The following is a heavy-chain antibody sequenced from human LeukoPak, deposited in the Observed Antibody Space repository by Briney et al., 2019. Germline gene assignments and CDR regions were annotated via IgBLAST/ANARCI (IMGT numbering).Heavy chain of an antibody. CDR3: AKEWRFSSSWYQYYFDY. Sequence: GGSLRLSCAASGFTVSSYAMSWVRQAPGKGPEWISAISGSGGSKYYADSVKGRFTNSRDTSTNTLYLQLNSLRVDDTAVYFCAKEWRFSSSWYQYYFDYWGQGTLVTVSS. J-gene: IGHJ4*02. V-gene: IGHV3-23*01. CDR1: GFTVSSYA. CDR2: ISGSGGSK. D-gene: IGHD6-13*01.